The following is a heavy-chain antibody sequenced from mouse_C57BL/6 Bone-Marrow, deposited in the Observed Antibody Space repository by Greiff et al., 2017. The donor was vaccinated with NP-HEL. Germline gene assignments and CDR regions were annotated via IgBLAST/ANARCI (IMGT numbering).Heavy chain of an antibody. D-gene: IGHD3-2*02. Sequence: VQLQQPGTELVKPGASVKLSCKASGYTFTSYWMHWVKQRPGQGLEWIGNINPSNGGTNYNEKFKSKATLTVEKSSSTAYMQLSSLTSEDSAVYYCARYGPLRRNYFDYWGQGTTLTVSS. CDR2: INPSNGGT. CDR1: GYTFTSYW. V-gene: IGHV1-53*01. CDR3: ARYGPLRRNYFDY. J-gene: IGHJ2*01.